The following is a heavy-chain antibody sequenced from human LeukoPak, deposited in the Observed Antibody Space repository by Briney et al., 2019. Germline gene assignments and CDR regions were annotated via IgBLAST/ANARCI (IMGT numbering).Heavy chain of an antibody. V-gene: IGHV3-7*03. CDR1: GLTFGGFW. CDR3: ARSSYSSSSSV. J-gene: IGHJ3*01. D-gene: IGHD6-6*01. Sequence: GGSLRLSCAVSGLTFGGFWMSWSRQAPGKGLEWVASINSDGSEGYYADVVKGRFTISRDNAKNSLYLQINSLRAEDTAVYYCARSSYSSSSSVWGPGTMVTVSS. CDR2: INSDGSEG.